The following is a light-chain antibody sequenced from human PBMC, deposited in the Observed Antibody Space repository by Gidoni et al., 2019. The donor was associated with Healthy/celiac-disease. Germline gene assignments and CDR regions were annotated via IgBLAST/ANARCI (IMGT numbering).Light chain of an antibody. V-gene: IGLV2-14*03. CDR2: DVN. CDR1: SSDVGGYNY. Sequence: QSALTQPASLSGSPGQSITISCTGSSSDVGGYNYVSWYQQHPGKAPKLMIYDVNNRPSGVSNRFSGSKSGNTASLTISGLQAEDEADYYCSSYTSRSTLVVFGGGTKLTVL. CDR3: SSYTSRSTLVV. J-gene: IGLJ2*01.